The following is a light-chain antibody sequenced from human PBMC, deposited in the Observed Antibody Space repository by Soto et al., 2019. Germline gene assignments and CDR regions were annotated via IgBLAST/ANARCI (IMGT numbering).Light chain of an antibody. V-gene: IGLV2-14*01. CDR3: SSYTSSSTFYV. J-gene: IGLJ1*01. Sequence: SALTQPASVSGSPGQSITISCTGTSSDVGGYNYVSWYQHHPGKAPKLMIYEVSNRPSGVSNRFSGSKSGNTASLTISGLQAEDEADYYCSSYTSSSTFYVFGTGTKVTVL. CDR1: SSDVGGYNY. CDR2: EVS.